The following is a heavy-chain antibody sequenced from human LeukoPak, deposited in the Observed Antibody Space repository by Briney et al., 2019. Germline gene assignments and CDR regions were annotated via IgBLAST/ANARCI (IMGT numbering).Heavy chain of an antibody. J-gene: IGHJ6*03. CDR1: GFIFSTYS. CDR3: ARGLWFGESRYMDV. V-gene: IGHV3-21*01. CDR2: ISSSSSYI. Sequence: GGSLRLSCAASGFIFSTYSMNWVRQAPGKGLEWVSSISSSSSYIYYADSVKGRFTISRDNAKNSLYLQINSQRAEDTAVYYCARGLWFGESRYMDVWGKGTTVTVSS. D-gene: IGHD3-10*01.